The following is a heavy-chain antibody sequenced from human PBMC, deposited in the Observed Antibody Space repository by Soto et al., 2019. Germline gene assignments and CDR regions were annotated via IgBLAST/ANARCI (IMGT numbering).Heavy chain of an antibody. V-gene: IGHV3-23*01. CDR3: ATGGGYYYDSRRLNFFDY. Sequence: GGSLRLSCAASGFTFSSYAMSWVRQAPGKGLEWVSAISGSGGSTYYADSVKGRFTISRDNSKNTLYLQMNSLRAEDTAVYYCATGGGYYYDSRRLNFFDYWGRGTLVTVSS. J-gene: IGHJ4*02. D-gene: IGHD3-22*01. CDR1: GFTFSSYA. CDR2: ISGSGGST.